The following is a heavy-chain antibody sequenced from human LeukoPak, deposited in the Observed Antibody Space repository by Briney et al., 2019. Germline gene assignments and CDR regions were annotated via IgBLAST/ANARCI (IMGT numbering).Heavy chain of an antibody. CDR3: AKKHGWVDT. V-gene: IGHV4-30-2*01. CDR1: GGSFSSGGYS. CDR2: IFHSGST. Sequence: SETLSLTCAVSGGSFSSGGYSWSWLRQPPGKGLEWIGYIFHSGSTYYNPSLKGRVTMSVDMSKNQFSLNLTSVTAADTAVYYCAKKHGWVDTWGQGTLVTVSS. J-gene: IGHJ5*02.